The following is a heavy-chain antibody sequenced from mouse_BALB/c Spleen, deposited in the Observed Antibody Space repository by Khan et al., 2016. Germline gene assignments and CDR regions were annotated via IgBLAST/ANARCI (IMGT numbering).Heavy chain of an antibody. D-gene: IGHD2-3*01. CDR2: IFPSDSYS. V-gene: IGHV1-69*02. CDR1: GYTFTTYW. Sequence: QVQLQQPGAELVSPGASVKLSCKASGYTFTTYWINWVKQRPGQGLEWIGNIFPSDSYSNYNQKFKDKATFTVDKPSNTAYIQLSSPTSEDSAVYYCTRDDGFESAMDYWGQGTSVTVSS. CDR3: TRDDGFESAMDY. J-gene: IGHJ4*01.